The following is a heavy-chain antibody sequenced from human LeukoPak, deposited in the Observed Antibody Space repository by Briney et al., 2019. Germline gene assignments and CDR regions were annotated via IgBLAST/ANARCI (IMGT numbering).Heavy chain of an antibody. D-gene: IGHD6-6*01. V-gene: IGHV3-21*01. Sequence: GGSLRLSCAASGFTFSDYSMNWVRQAPGKGLEWVSSISSSSSYIYYADSVKGRFTISRDNAENSLYLQMSSLRAEDTAVYYCARGRGLPVRPPNEGFLDYWGRGTLVTVSS. CDR1: GFTFSDYS. CDR2: ISSSSSYI. CDR3: ARGRGLPVRPPNEGFLDY. J-gene: IGHJ4*02.